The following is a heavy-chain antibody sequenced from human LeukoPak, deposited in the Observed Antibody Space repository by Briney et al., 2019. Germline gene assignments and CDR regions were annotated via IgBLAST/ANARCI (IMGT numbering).Heavy chain of an antibody. Sequence: ASVKVSCKASGGTFISYAISWVRQAPGQGLEWMGGIIPIFGTANYVQKFQGRVTITADESTSTAYVELSSMRSEDTAVYYCARDSVVDYDSSGYLNWGQGTLVTVSS. V-gene: IGHV1-69*13. D-gene: IGHD3-22*01. CDR2: IIPIFGTA. J-gene: IGHJ4*02. CDR3: ARDSVVDYDSSGYLN. CDR1: GGTFISYA.